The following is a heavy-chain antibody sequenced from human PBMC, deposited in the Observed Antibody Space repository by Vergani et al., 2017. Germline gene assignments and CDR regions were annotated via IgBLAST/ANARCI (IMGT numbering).Heavy chain of an antibody. CDR3: AKAADGYNFNRIVDY. D-gene: IGHD5-24*01. Sequence: QVQLVESGGGVVQPGRSLRLSCAASGFTFSSYGMHWVRQAPGKGLEWVAVISYDGSNKYYADSVKGRFTISRDNSKNTLYLQMNSLRAEDTAVYYCAKAADGYNFNRIVDYWGQGTLVTVSS. CDR1: GFTFSSYG. CDR2: ISYDGSNK. J-gene: IGHJ4*02. V-gene: IGHV3-30*18.